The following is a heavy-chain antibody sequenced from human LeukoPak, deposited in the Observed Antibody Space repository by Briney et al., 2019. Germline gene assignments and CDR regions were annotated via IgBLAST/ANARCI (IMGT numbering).Heavy chain of an antibody. J-gene: IGHJ4*02. CDR2: IKQDGSEK. CDR3: ASRAHFWSGPGG. D-gene: IGHD3-3*02. CDR1: GYTFSTYW. Sequence: GGSLRLSCAASGYTFSTYWMSWVRQAPGEGLEWVANIKQDGSEKYYVDSVKGRFTISRDNAKNSLSLQMNSLRAEDTAVYYCASRAHFWSGPGGWGQGTLVTVSS. V-gene: IGHV3-7*01.